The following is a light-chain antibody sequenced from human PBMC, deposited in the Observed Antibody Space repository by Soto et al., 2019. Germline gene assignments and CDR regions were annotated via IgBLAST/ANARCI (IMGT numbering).Light chain of an antibody. Sequence: QSVLTQPSSVSDSPAQSISISFTGTISDVGGSNFVSWYQQHPGKPPKLIIYDVANRPSGVSNRFSGSKSGSTASLIISRLQTEDEADYYCVSYTSSTPYVFGSGTKVPV. CDR2: DVA. CDR1: ISDVGGSNF. V-gene: IGLV2-14*03. J-gene: IGLJ1*01. CDR3: VSYTSSTPYV.